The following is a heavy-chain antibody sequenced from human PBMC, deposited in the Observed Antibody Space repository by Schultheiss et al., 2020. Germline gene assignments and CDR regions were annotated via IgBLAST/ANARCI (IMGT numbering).Heavy chain of an antibody. CDR3: ARLIAAAGTRYFDY. CDR1: GFTFTNYG. J-gene: IGHJ4*02. Sequence: GGSLRLSCAASGFTFTNYGMIWVRQAPGKGLEWVSYISSSSSYTNYADSVKGRFTISRDNSKNTLYLQMNSLRAEDTAVYYCARLIAAAGTRYFDYWGQGTLVTVSS. V-gene: IGHV3-21*05. D-gene: IGHD6-13*01. CDR2: ISSSSSYT.